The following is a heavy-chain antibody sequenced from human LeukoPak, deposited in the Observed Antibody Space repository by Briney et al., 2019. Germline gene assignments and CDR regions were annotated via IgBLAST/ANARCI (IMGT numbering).Heavy chain of an antibody. CDR3: ARGLFKYYDFWSGYSDY. D-gene: IGHD3-3*01. CDR2: INPNSGGT. CDR1: GYTFTGYY. J-gene: IGHJ4*02. V-gene: IGHV1-2*02. Sequence: GASVKVSCKASGYTFTGYYMHWVRQAPGQGLEWMGWINPNSGGTNCAQKFQGRVTMTTDTSTSTAYMELRSLRSDDTAVYYCARGLFKYYDFWSGYSDYWGQGTLVTVSS.